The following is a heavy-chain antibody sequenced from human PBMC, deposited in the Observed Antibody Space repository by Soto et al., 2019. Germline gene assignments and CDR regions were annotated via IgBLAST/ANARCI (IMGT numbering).Heavy chain of an antibody. CDR2: ISGSGGST. V-gene: IGHV3-23*01. J-gene: IGHJ5*02. CDR3: AKVRGYCSGGSCYSFPLRTGDWFDP. CDR1: GFTFSSYA. D-gene: IGHD2-15*01. Sequence: GGSLRLSCAASGFTFSSYAMSWVRQAPGKGLEWVSAISGSGGSTYYADSVKGRFTISRDNSKNTLYLQMNSLRAEDTAVYYCAKVRGYCSGGSCYSFPLRTGDWFDPWGQGTLVTVSS.